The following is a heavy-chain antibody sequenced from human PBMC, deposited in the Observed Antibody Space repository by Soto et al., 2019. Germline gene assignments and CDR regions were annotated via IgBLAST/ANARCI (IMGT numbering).Heavy chain of an antibody. J-gene: IGHJ3*02. V-gene: IGHV4-59*01. CDR1: ADSISSFY. CDR2: IYHTGST. CDR3: AAEDCRDGTCSGAVDM. D-gene: IGHD2-15*01. Sequence: QVQLQESGPGLVKSSESLSLSCTVSADSISSFYWIWIRQPPVETFEFLGSIYHTGSTHYNPSLRSRLTMSFDTSKNQFSLGMPSLTPPDTAIYYWAAEDCRDGTCSGAVDMWGRGTMVTVSS.